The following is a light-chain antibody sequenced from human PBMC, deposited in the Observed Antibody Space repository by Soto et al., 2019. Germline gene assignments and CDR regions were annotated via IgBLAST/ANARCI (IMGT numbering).Light chain of an antibody. CDR2: AAS. CDR1: QTISSN. CDR3: QRCDNARRIT. V-gene: IGKV1-27*01. J-gene: IGKJ5*01. Sequence: DIQMTQSPSSLSASVGDRVTITCRAGQTISSNLNWFQQKPGKAPKLLIYAASTLQSGVPSRFSGSGSGTDFTLTIRSLQTEDVATYYCQRCDNARRITFGQGTRLEIK.